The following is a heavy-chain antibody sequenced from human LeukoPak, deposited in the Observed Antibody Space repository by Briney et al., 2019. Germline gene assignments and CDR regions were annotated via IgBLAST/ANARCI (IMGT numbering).Heavy chain of an antibody. CDR3: ARECSSTSSYIYYYYGMDV. CDR1: GFIFSSYA. CDR2: ISGSGGST. J-gene: IGHJ6*02. V-gene: IGHV3-23*01. D-gene: IGHD2-2*01. Sequence: GSLRLSCAASGFIFSSYAMSWVRQAPGKGLEWVSAISGSGGSTYYADSVKGRFTISRDNAKNSLYLQMNSLRAQNTAVYYCARECSSTSSYIYYYYGMDVWGQGTTVTVSS.